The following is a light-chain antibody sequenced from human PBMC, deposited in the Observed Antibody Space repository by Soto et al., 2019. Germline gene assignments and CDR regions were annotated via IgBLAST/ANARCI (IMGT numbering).Light chain of an antibody. CDR2: GAS. CDR1: QSVSSSY. Sequence: EIVLTQSPGTLSLSPGESATLSCRASQSVSSSYLAWYQQTPGQAPRLLIYGASDRATGIPDRFTGSGSGTDFTLTINRLEPEDFAVYFCQQYGSSPQTFGQGTKVDI. CDR3: QQYGSSPQT. V-gene: IGKV3-20*01. J-gene: IGKJ1*01.